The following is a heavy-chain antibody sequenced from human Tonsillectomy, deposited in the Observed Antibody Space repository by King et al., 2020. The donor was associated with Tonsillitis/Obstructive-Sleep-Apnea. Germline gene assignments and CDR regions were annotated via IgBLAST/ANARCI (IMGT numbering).Heavy chain of an antibody. Sequence: VQLQESGPGLVKPSETLSLTCTVSGGSISSYYWSWIRQPPGKGLEWIGYIYDSGSTNYNPSLKRRVTISGDTSKNQFSLKLSVVTAADTAVYYCARAVAGLNNAVDIWGQGTMLTVSS. D-gene: IGHD6-19*01. CDR1: GGSISSYY. V-gene: IGHV4-59*01. CDR2: IYDSGST. J-gene: IGHJ3*02. CDR3: ARAVAGLNNAVDI.